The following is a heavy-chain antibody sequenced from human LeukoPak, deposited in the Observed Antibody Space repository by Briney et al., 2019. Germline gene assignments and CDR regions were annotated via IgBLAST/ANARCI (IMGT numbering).Heavy chain of an antibody. CDR3: TTKVIRGNSGDDYDD. J-gene: IGHJ4*02. V-gene: IGHV3-30*03. CDR2: ISSDGNDK. D-gene: IGHD5-12*01. Sequence: GGSLRLSCAASGVTFSSYGMHWVRQAPGKGLEWGALISSDGNDKLYGDSVKGRFTISRDDSKRTLYLQMNSLRAEDTAVYYCTTKVIRGNSGDDYDDWGQGTLVTVSS. CDR1: GVTFSSYG.